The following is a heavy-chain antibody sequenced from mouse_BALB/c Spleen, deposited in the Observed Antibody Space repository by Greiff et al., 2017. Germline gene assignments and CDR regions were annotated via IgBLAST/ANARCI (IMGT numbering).Heavy chain of an antibody. CDR3: ARERGYYDYTWFAY. Sequence: DVKLVESGGGLVKPGGSLKLSCAASGFTFSDYYMYWVRQTPEKRLEWVATISDGGSYTYYPDSVKGRFTISRDNAKNNLYLQMSSLKSEDTAMYYCARERGYYDYTWFAYWGQGTLVTVSA. CDR2: ISDGGSYT. CDR1: GFTFSDYY. V-gene: IGHV5-4*02. J-gene: IGHJ3*01. D-gene: IGHD2-4*01.